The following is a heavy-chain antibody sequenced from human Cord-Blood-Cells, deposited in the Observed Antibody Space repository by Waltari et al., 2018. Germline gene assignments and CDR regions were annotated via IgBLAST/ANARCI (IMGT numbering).Heavy chain of an antibody. Sequence: EVQLVESGGGLVQPGGSLRLSCAASGFTFSSYSMNWVRQAPGKGLEWVSYISSSSSTIYYADSVKGRFTISRDKAKNSLYLQMNSLRDEDTTVYYCARDSGYCSGGSCYYDAFDIWGQGTMVTVSS. CDR2: ISSSSSTI. CDR3: ARDSGYCSGGSCYYDAFDI. J-gene: IGHJ3*02. D-gene: IGHD2-15*01. V-gene: IGHV3-48*02. CDR1: GFTFSSYS.